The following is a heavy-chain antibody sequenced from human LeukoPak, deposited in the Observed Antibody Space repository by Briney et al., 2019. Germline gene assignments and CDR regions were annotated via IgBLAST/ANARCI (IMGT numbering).Heavy chain of an antibody. CDR2: IRYVGSNK. CDR1: GFTFSSYG. D-gene: IGHD3-22*01. Sequence: PGGSLRLSCAASGFTFSSYGMHWVRPAPGKGLEWVAFIRYVGSNKYYADSVKGRFTISRDSSKNTLYLQMNSLRAEDTAVYYCAKDRSGYYLRGATVDAFDIWGQGTMVTVSS. V-gene: IGHV3-30*02. CDR3: AKDRSGYYLRGATVDAFDI. J-gene: IGHJ3*02.